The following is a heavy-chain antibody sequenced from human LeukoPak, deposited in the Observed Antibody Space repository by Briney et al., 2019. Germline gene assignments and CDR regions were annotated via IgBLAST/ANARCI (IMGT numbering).Heavy chain of an antibody. CDR3: ARATHTDITMVRGVYYYYMDV. CDR1: GGTFSSYA. D-gene: IGHD3-10*01. CDR2: IIPIFGTA. J-gene: IGHJ6*03. Sequence: ASVKVSCKASGGTFSSYAISWVRQAPGQGLEWMGGIIPIFGTANYAQKFQGRVTITADESTSTAYMELSSLRSEDTAVYYCARATHTDITMVRGVYYYYMDVWGKGTTVTISS. V-gene: IGHV1-69*13.